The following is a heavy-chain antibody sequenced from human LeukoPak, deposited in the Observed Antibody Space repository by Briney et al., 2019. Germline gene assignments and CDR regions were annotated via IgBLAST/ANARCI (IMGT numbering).Heavy chain of an antibody. D-gene: IGHD3-3*01. CDR2: IYYSGST. V-gene: IGHV4-59*01. J-gene: IGHJ4*02. CDR1: GGSISSYY. Sequence: SETLSLTCTVSGGSISSYYWSWIRQPPGKGLEWIGYIYYSGSTNYNPSLKSRVTISVDTSKNQFSLKLSSVTAADTAVYYCARAALYGFWSGYRHTPIFDYWGQGTLVTVSS. CDR3: ARAALYGFWSGYRHTPIFDY.